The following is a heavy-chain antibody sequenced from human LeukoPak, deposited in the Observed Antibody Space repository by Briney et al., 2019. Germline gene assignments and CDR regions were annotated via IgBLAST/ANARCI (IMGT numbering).Heavy chain of an antibody. CDR2: IKQDGSEK. Sequence: GGSLRLSCAASGLTFSSYWMSWVRQAPGKGLEWVANIKQDGSEKYYVDSVKGRFTISRDNAKNSLYLQMNSLRAEDTAVYYCARDPTPFDPWGQGTLVTVSS. D-gene: IGHD2-15*01. J-gene: IGHJ5*02. CDR3: ARDPTPFDP. V-gene: IGHV3-7*01. CDR1: GLTFSSYW.